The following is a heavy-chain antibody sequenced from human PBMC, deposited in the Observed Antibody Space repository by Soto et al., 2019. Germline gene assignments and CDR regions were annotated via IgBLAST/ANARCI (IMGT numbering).Heavy chain of an antibody. CDR1: GLSVSNNH. J-gene: IGHJ4*02. V-gene: IGHV3-53*01. CDR3: AGRLTTAASLDY. CDR2: IHGGGSA. Sequence: VQLVESGGGLIQPGGSLRLSCAASGLSVSNNHMTWVHQAPGKGLEWVSLIHGGGSAYYADSVKGRFTISRDNSKNTLYLQMDSLRAEDTAIYYCAGRLTTAASLDYWGQGTLVTVSS. D-gene: IGHD1-1*01.